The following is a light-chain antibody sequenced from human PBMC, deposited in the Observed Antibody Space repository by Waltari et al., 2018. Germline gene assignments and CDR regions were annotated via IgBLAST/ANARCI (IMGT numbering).Light chain of an antibody. CDR3: HQYNTWPKT. V-gene: IGKV3-15*01. Sequence: EIVLTQSPATLSVSPGERAPLSCRASQSVINNLAWYQQKPGQAPRLLIYGASRRTSDVPVRFSGSGSGTEFTLTISSLRSGDSAMYYCHQYNTWPKTFGQGTKVEI. J-gene: IGKJ1*01. CDR1: QSVINN. CDR2: GAS.